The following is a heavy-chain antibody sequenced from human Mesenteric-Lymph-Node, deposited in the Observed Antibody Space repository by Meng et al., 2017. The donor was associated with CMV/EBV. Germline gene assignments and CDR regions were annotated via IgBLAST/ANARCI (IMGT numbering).Heavy chain of an antibody. CDR1: GYTFTGYY. Sequence: GGSLRLSCQGSGYTFTGYYMHWVRQAPGQGLEWMGWINPNSGGTNYAQKFQGRVTMTRDTSISTAYMELSRLRSDDTAVYYCARGPPYHDFWDDYYPIDYWGQGTLVTVSS. D-gene: IGHD3-3*01. CDR3: ARGPPYHDFWDDYYPIDY. CDR2: INPNSGGT. J-gene: IGHJ4*02. V-gene: IGHV1-2*02.